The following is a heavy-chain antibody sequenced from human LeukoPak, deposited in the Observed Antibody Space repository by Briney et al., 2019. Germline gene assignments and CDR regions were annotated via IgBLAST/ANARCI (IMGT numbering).Heavy chain of an antibody. CDR2: ISYRGST. J-gene: IGHJ3*02. CDR3: ARDLVTVTKGFDI. V-gene: IGHV4-59*11. D-gene: IGHD4-17*01. CDR1: GDSFSSHY. Sequence: SETLSLTCTVSGDSFSSHYWTWIRQPPGKGLKWIGYISYRGSTNYNPSLKSRVTISIDTSKNQFSLRLSSVTAADTAVYYCARDLVTVTKGFDIWGQGTMASVSS.